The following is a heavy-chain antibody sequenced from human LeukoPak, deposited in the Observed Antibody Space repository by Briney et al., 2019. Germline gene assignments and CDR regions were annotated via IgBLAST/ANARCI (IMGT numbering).Heavy chain of an antibody. J-gene: IGHJ4*02. CDR1: GYSISSGYY. V-gene: IGHV4-38-2*02. D-gene: IGHD3-3*01. Sequence: SETLSLTCIVSGYSISSGYYWGWIRQPPGKGLEWIGNIYHSGSTYYNLSLKSRVTISVDTSKNQFSLKLNSVTAADTAVYYCARVGENDFWSGHDEPLFDYWGQGILVTVSS. CDR2: IYHSGST. CDR3: ARVGENDFWSGHDEPLFDY.